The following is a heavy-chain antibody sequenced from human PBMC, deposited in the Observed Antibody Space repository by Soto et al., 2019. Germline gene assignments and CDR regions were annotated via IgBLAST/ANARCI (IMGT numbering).Heavy chain of an antibody. CDR2: IYLGGSA. CDR1: GDSVTSDY. V-gene: IGHV4-59*02. J-gene: IGHJ6*02. D-gene: IGHD3-22*01. CDR3: TRGKWFPRGYGMDV. Sequence: QVQLQESGPGLVKPSETLSLTCTVSGDSVTSDYWSWIRQPPGKRLEYIGFIYLGGSANYNPSLASRVTMSPDKSQNQPALRVTSVTAADTAVYYCTRGKWFPRGYGMDVWGRGTTVTVS.